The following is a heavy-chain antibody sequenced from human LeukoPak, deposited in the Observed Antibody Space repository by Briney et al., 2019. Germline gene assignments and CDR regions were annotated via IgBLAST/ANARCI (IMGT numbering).Heavy chain of an antibody. Sequence: GGSLRLSCAASGFSFSAYSFNWIRQTPGKGLEWLSYISTSSNTIYYADTVKGRFTISRDNAKNSLFLQMNSLRAEDTAVYCARVRRYFDTSGYQVFWFDPWGQGTRVTVSS. J-gene: IGHJ5*02. V-gene: IGHV3-48*01. CDR3: ARVRRYFDTSGYQVFWFDP. CDR1: GFSFSAYS. D-gene: IGHD3-22*01. CDR2: ISTSSNTI.